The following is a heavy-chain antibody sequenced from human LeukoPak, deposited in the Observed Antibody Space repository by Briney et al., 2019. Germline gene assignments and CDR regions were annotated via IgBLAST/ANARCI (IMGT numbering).Heavy chain of an antibody. J-gene: IGHJ4*02. CDR3: ARHSAGTSKDY. CDR1: GGSISSYY. Sequence: SSETLSLTCTVSGGSISSYYWSWIRQPPGKGLEWIGFNSYSGSTNYNPSLKSRVTISLDTSKNQFSLNLSSVTAADTAVYYCARHSAGTSKDYWGQGTLVTVSS. V-gene: IGHV4-59*08. CDR2: NSYSGST. D-gene: IGHD1-1*01.